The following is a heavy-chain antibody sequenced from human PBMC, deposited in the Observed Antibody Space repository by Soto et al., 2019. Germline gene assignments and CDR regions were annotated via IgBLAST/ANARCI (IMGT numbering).Heavy chain of an antibody. CDR3: AKIMDVLLISGYYMDV. J-gene: IGHJ6*03. CDR1: GFTFSSYA. D-gene: IGHD3-16*01. V-gene: IGHV3-23*01. CDR2: ISGSGGST. Sequence: GGSLRLSCAASGFTFSSYAMSWVRQAPGKGLEWVSAISGSGGSTYYADSVKGRFTISRDDSKNTLYLQMNSLRAEDTAVYYCAKIMDVLLISGYYMDVWGKGTTVTVSS.